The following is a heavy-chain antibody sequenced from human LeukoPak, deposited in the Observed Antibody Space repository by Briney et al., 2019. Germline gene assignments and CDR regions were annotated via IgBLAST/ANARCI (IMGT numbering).Heavy chain of an antibody. CDR2: IYYSGST. D-gene: IGHD1-1*01. CDR3: ARDLRTGGAFDI. Sequence: PSETLSLTCTVSGGSISSYYWSWIRQPPGKGLEWIGYIYYSGSTNYNPSLRSRVTMSLDTSKKQFSLRLTSVTAADTAVYYCARDLRTGGAFDIWGQGTRVTVSS. V-gene: IGHV4-59*12. J-gene: IGHJ3*02. CDR1: GGSISSYY.